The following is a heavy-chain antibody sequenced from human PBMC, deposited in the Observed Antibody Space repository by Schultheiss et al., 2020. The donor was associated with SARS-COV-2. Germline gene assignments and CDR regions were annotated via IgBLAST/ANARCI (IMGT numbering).Heavy chain of an antibody. Sequence: SQTLSLTCTVSGSSISGYFWTWIRQPPGKGLEQKGNIYYTGITKYSPSLKSRVTISVDTSKKQFSLRLGSVTAADTAVYFCARATRVESLFSVRGGSFDFWGRGALVTVSS. CDR3: ARATRVESLFSVRGGSFDF. CDR2: IYYTGIT. D-gene: IGHD5-24*01. CDR1: GSSISGYF. V-gene: IGHV4-59*01. J-gene: IGHJ4*02.